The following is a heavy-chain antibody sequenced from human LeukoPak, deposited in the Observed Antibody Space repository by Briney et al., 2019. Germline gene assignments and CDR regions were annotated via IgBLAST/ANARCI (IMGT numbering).Heavy chain of an antibody. CDR1: RYSFTSYY. CDR2: INPSDGDT. Sequence: ASVKVSCKASRYSFTSYYIHWVRQAPGQGLDWMGMINPSDGDTLYAQMFKGRVTLTRDTSTSTVYMELSSLKSEDTAVYFCARDQGRAADYVWGSYFDYWGQGALVTVSS. D-gene: IGHD3-16*01. V-gene: IGHV1-46*01. J-gene: IGHJ4*02. CDR3: ARDQGRAADYVWGSYFDY.